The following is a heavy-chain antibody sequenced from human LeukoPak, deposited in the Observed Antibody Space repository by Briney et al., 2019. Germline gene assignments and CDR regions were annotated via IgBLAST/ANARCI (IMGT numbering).Heavy chain of an antibody. J-gene: IGHJ4*02. CDR1: GYTFTSYY. Sequence: ASVKVSCKASGYTFTSYYMHWVRQAPGQGPEWMRIINPSGGSTSYAQKFQGRVTMTRDTSTSTVYMELSSLRSEDTAVYYCARGLLYCSSTSCYYYFDYWGQGTLVTVSS. CDR2: INPSGGST. D-gene: IGHD2-2*01. CDR3: ARGLLYCSSTSCYYYFDY. V-gene: IGHV1-46*01.